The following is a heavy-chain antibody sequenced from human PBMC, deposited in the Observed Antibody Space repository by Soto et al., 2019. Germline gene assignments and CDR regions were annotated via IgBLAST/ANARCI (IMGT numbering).Heavy chain of an antibody. Sequence: PSETLSLTCTVSGGSISSGDYYWSWIRQPPGKGLEWIGYIYYSGATYYNPSLKSRVTISVDTSKNQFSLKLSSVTAADTAVYYCAIDDSSGDYCYGKAVCGQXTTVTVSS. CDR1: GGSISSGDYY. CDR3: AIDDSSGDYCYGKAV. V-gene: IGHV4-30-4*01. D-gene: IGHD2-21*01. J-gene: IGHJ6*02. CDR2: IYYSGAT.